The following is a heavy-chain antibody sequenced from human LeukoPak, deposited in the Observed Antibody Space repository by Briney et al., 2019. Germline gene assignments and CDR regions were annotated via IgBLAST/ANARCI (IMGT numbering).Heavy chain of an antibody. CDR3: AREARVAAADTVGINSDY. Sequence: ASVKVSCKASGYTFNGYYMHWVRQAPGQGLEWLGWINPNNGGTIYAQKFQGRVAITGDTSKTTAYMEMTRLRSDDTAVYYCAREARVAAADTVGINSDYWGQGTPVTVSS. J-gene: IGHJ4*02. CDR1: GYTFNGYY. D-gene: IGHD6-13*01. V-gene: IGHV1-2*02. CDR2: INPNNGGT.